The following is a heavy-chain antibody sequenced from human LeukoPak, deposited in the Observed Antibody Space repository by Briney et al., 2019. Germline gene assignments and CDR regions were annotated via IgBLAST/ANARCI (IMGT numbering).Heavy chain of an antibody. J-gene: IGHJ4*02. D-gene: IGHD5-24*01. CDR3: AGDLGTATIVDY. V-gene: IGHV4-59*01. Sequence: PSETLSLTCIVSGGSINSSYWSWIRQPPGKGLEWVGYIYYSGSTNYNPSLKSRVNISVDTSKNQFSLKLSSVTAADTAVYYCAGDLGTATIVDYWGQGTLVTVS. CDR2: IYYSGST. CDR1: GGSINSSY.